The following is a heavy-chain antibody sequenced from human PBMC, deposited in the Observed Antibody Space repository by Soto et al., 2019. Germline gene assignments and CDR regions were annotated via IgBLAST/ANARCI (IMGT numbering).Heavy chain of an antibody. CDR3: AEVNYYYDSSGYSLGFDP. V-gene: IGHV4-31*03. CDR2: TYYSGST. CDR1: GGSISSGGYY. Sequence: ASETLSLTCTVSGGSISSGGYYWSWIRQHPGKGLEWIGYTYYSGSTYYNPSLKSRVTISVDTSKNQFSLKLSSVTAADTAVYYCAEVNYYYDSSGYSLGFDPWGQGTLVTVSS. J-gene: IGHJ5*02. D-gene: IGHD3-22*01.